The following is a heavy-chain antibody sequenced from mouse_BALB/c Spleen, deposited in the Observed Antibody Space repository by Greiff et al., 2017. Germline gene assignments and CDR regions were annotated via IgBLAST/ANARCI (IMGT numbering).Heavy chain of an antibody. J-gene: IGHJ2*01. CDR3: ARRGTTEDFDY. CDR2: ILPGSGST. V-gene: IGHV1-9*01. D-gene: IGHD4-1*02. Sequence: VQLQQSGAELMKPGASVKISCKATGYTFSSYWIEWVKQRPGHGLEWIGEILPGSGSTNYNEKFKGKATFTADTSSNTAYMQLSSLTSEDSAVYYCARRGTTEDFDYWGQGTTLTVSS. CDR1: GYTFSSYW.